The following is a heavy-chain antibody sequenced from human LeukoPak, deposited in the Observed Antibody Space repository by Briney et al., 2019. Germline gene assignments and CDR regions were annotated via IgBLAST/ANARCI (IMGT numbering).Heavy chain of an antibody. V-gene: IGHV1-2*02. D-gene: IGHD6-19*01. CDR2: INPNTGAT. CDR1: GYTFTGYY. CDR3: ARDRVGSGWPRPFYFEV. J-gene: IGHJ4*02. Sequence: ASVKVSCKPSGYTFTGYYLHWVRQAPGQAPEWMGWINPNTGATAYAQNFQGRVTMSGDTSISTAYMDLSSLRSGDTAIYYCARDRVGSGWPRPFYFEVWGQGTLVTVSS.